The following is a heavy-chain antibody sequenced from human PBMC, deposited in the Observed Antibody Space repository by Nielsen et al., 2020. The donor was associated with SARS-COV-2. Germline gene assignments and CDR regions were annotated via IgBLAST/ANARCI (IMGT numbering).Heavy chain of an antibody. CDR2: INPNSGGA. J-gene: IGHJ4*02. CDR1: GYTFTDYY. V-gene: IGHV1-2*06. D-gene: IGHD1-1*01. CDR3: ARAKWNWNDLDY. Sequence: ASVKVSCKASGYTFTDYYIYWVRQAPGQGFEWMGRINPNSGGANYAQKFQGRVTMTRDTPISTAYMDLSSLKSDDTAVYYCARAKWNWNDLDYWGQGTLVTVSS.